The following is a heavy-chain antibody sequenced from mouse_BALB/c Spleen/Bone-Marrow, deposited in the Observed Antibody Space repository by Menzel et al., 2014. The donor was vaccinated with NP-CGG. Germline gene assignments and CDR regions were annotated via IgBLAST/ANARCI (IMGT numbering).Heavy chain of an antibody. CDR3: HDYGYGGAMDY. D-gene: IGHD1-2*01. J-gene: IGHJ4*01. V-gene: IGHV1-26*01. CDR2: VNPNNGGT. Sequence: DVQLQESGPDLVKPGASVKISCKASGYSFTGYYMHWVKQSLGKSLEWIGRVNPNNGGTSFNQKFKGKAIFTVDKSSSAAYMELRSLTSEDSAVYYCHDYGYGGAMDYWGQGTSVTVSA. CDR1: GYSFTGYY.